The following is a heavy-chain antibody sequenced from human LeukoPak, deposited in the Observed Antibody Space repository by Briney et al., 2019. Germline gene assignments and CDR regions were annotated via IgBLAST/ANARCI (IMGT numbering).Heavy chain of an antibody. CDR2: INEDGSTT. CDR3: AKGAAAGYYFDY. Sequence: PGGSLRLSCAASGFTFSSNWMHWVRQAPGKGLVWVSHINEDGSTTNYADSVKGRSTIFRDNAKNSLYLQMNSLRAEDTAVYYCAKGAAAGYYFDYWGQGTLVTVSS. V-gene: IGHV3-74*01. D-gene: IGHD6-13*01. CDR1: GFTFSSNW. J-gene: IGHJ4*02.